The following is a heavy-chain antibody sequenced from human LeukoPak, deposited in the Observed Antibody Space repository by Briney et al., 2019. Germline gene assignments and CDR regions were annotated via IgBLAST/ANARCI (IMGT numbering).Heavy chain of an antibody. CDR1: GGIFSTYA. Sequence: ASVKVSCKASGGIFSTYAISWVRQAPGQGLEWMGGIIPIFGTANYAQKFQGRVTITADESTSTAYMELSSLRSEDTAVYYCARLRRVPGAFDIWGQGTMVTVSS. J-gene: IGHJ3*02. CDR2: IIPIFGTA. V-gene: IGHV1-69*13. CDR3: ARLRRVPGAFDI.